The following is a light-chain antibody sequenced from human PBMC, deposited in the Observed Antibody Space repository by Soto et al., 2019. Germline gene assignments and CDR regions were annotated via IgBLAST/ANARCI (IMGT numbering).Light chain of an antibody. J-gene: IGKJ1*01. Sequence: DIQMTQSPSTLSASVGDRVTITCRASQSILSWLAWYQQKPGKAPQLLIYDASNLESGVPSRFSGSGSGTEFTLTISILQPDDFATYYCQQYDSFSKTFGRGTKVEVK. CDR1: QSILSW. CDR2: DAS. CDR3: QQYDSFSKT. V-gene: IGKV1-5*01.